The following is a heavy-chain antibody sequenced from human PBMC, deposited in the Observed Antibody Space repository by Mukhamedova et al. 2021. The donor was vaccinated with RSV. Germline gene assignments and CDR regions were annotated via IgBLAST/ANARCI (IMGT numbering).Heavy chain of an antibody. Sequence: GQGLEWMGWMNPNSGNTGYAQKFQGRVTMTRNTSISTAYMELSSLRSEDTAVYYCARIGEAVAGGELGYWGQGTLVTVSS. CDR3: ARIGEAVAGGELGY. D-gene: IGHD6-19*01. V-gene: IGHV1-8*01. CDR2: MNPNSGNT. J-gene: IGHJ4*02.